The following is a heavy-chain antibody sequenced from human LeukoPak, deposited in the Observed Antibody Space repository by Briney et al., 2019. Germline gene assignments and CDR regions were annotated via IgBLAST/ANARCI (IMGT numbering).Heavy chain of an antibody. CDR1: GYTFTSYG. J-gene: IGHJ4*02. D-gene: IGHD6-19*01. V-gene: IGHV1-18*01. CDR2: ISAYNGNI. CDR3: ARDSRSSAWGDFDY. Sequence: GASVKVSCKASGYTFTSYGISWVRQAPGQGLEWMGWISAYNGNINYAQKLQGRVTMTTDTSTSTAYMELRSLRSDDTAVYYCARDSRSSAWGDFDYWGQGTLVTVSS.